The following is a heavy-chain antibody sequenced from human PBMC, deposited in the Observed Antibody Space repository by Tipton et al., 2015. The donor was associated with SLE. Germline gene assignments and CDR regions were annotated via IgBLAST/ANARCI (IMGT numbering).Heavy chain of an antibody. Sequence: TLSLTCTVSGSSISGGNYYWSWIRQHAGSGLEWIGRMYSRGSTDYIPSLQSRVTMSVDTSKNHFSLKLSSVTAADTAVYYCARHDTNYGRNWFDPWGQGTLVTVSS. CDR2: MYSRGST. CDR3: ARHDTNYGRNWFDP. V-gene: IGHV4-61*02. CDR1: GSSISGGNYY. J-gene: IGHJ5*02. D-gene: IGHD2-8*01.